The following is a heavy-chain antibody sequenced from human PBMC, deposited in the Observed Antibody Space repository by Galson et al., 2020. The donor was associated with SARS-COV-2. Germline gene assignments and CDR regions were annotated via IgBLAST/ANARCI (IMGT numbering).Heavy chain of an antibody. CDR1: GFTFSSYG. Sequence: GGSLRLSCAASGFTFSSYGMHWVRQAPGKGLEWVAVIWYDGSNKYYADSVKGRFTISRDNSKNTLYLQMNSLRAEDTAVYYCARDMSPWTGGSGSYRGYWGQGTLVTVSS. D-gene: IGHD3-10*01. CDR2: IWYDGSNK. J-gene: IGHJ4*02. CDR3: ARDMSPWTGGSGSYRGY. V-gene: IGHV3-33*01.